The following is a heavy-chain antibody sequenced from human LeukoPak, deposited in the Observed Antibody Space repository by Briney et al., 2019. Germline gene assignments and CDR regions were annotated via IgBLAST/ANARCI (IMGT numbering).Heavy chain of an antibody. J-gene: IGHJ4*02. CDR1: GYTFTSYA. CDR2: ITPSGGT. D-gene: IGHD5-24*01. Sequence: GASVKVSCKASGYTFTSYAIHWVRQAPGQGLGWMGWITPSGGTNYPQKFQGRVAITWDTSITTAYMDLSGLTSDDTAVYYCARDRYGDGFAHLDYWGQGALVTVSS. V-gene: IGHV1-2*02. CDR3: ARDRYGDGFAHLDY.